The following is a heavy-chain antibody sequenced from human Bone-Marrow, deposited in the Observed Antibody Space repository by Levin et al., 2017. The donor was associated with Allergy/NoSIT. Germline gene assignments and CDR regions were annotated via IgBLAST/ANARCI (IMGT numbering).Heavy chain of an antibody. J-gene: IGHJ4*02. Sequence: ASVKVSCKASGYSFTDYYLHWVRQAPGQGLEWMGWINPNTGVTKFGHRFEDRVTLTRDTSISTAYMEVSRLRSDDTAVYYCARELDTRGPTTLGYWGQGTLVTVSS. V-gene: IGHV1-2*02. D-gene: IGHD1-1*01. CDR1: GYSFTDYY. CDR3: ARELDTRGPTTLGY. CDR2: INPNTGVT.